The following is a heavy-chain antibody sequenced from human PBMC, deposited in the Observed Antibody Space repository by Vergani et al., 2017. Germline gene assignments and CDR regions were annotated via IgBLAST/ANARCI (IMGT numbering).Heavy chain of an antibody. CDR3: AREIVYGRYFDY. D-gene: IGHD5/OR15-5a*01. CDR1: GGTFSSYA. CDR2: SIPIFGIA. Sequence: QVQLVQSGAEVKKPGSSVKVSCKASGGTFSSYAISWVRQAPGQGIEWMGGSIPIFGIANYAQKFQGRVTITADKSTSTAYMELSSLGSEDTAVYYCAREIVYGRYFDYWGQGTLVTVSS. J-gene: IGHJ4*02. V-gene: IGHV1-69*17.